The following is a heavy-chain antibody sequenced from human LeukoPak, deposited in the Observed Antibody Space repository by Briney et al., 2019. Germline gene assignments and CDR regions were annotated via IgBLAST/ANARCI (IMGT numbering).Heavy chain of an antibody. CDR3: ARYTRIAAAGTRLDPYYFDY. V-gene: IGHV5-51*01. J-gene: IGHJ4*02. Sequence: GESLKISCKGSGYSFTSYWNGWVRQMPGKGLEWMGIIYPGDSNTRYSPSFQGQVTISADKSISTAYLQWSSLKASDTAMYYCARYTRIAAAGTRLDPYYFDYWGQGTLVTVSS. CDR1: GYSFTSYW. D-gene: IGHD6-13*01. CDR2: IYPGDSNT.